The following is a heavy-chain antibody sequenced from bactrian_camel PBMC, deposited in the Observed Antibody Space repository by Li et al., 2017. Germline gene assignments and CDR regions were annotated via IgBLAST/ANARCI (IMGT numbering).Heavy chain of an antibody. D-gene: IGHD3*01. Sequence: VQLVESGGGSVQSGGSLRLSCVASEYTVADGCVGWFRQAPGKEREGVATLDTDGNTSYRDSVKGRFTISKDSAKNVLYLQMNNLKPSDTAVYTYAADRRFNAIQALGVRLSMEHWAKEPRSPSP. CDR1: EYTVADGC. J-gene: IGHJ7*01. CDR2: LDTDGNT. V-gene: IGHV3S53*01.